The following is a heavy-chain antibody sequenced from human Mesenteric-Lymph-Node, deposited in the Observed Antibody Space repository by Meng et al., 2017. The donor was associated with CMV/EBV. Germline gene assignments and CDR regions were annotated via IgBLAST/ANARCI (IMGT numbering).Heavy chain of an antibody. Sequence: SETLSLTCTVSGASISSGGYYWSWIRQHPGKGLEWIGYIYYSGKTYYNPSLKSRLTISVDTSENQFSLRLTSVTAADTAVYYCARGASEMATILRYWGQGTLVTVSS. J-gene: IGHJ4*02. CDR1: GASISSGGYY. V-gene: IGHV4-31*03. D-gene: IGHD5-24*01. CDR3: ARGASEMATILRY. CDR2: IYYSGKT.